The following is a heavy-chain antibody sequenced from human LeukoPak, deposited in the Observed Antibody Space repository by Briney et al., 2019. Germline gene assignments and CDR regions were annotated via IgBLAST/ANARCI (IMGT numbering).Heavy chain of an antibody. CDR1: GFSFRDHG. V-gene: IGHV3-33*01. CDR2: LWYDGSNE. CDR3: ARDGQNASPYAVDV. J-gene: IGHJ6*02. Sequence: GGSLRLSCAASGFSFRDHGMHWVRQAPGKGLEWVAGLWYDGSNEDYAESVKGRSTIFRDNSKNTLYLRMNSLRVEDTGIYYCARDGQNASPYAVDVWGQGTAVTVSS. D-gene: IGHD2-2*01.